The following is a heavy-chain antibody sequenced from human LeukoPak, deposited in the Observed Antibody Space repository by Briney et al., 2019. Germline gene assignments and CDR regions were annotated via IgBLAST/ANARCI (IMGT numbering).Heavy chain of an antibody. CDR3: ARDLYRIVVVPHYFDY. D-gene: IGHD3-22*01. V-gene: IGHV3-7*01. CDR2: IKQDGSEK. J-gene: IGHJ4*02. Sequence: GGSLRLTCAAFGFIVRSNHINWVRQAPGKGLEWVANIKQDGSEKYYVDSVKGRFTISRDNAKNSLYLQMNSLRAEDTAVYYCARDLYRIVVVPHYFDYWGQGTLVTVSS. CDR1: GFIVRSNH.